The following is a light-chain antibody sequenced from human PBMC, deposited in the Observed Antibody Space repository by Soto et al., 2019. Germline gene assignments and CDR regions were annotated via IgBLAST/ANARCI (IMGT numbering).Light chain of an antibody. CDR2: AAS. V-gene: IGKV3-11*01. CDR3: QHRSK. J-gene: IGKJ4*02. CDR1: QSINSY. Sequence: EIVLTQSPATLSFFPGERATRSCRASQSINSYLAWYQQKPGQAPRLLMSAASNRATGIPARFSGSGSGTDFTLTISSLEPEDFAVYYCQHRSKFGGGTKVEIK.